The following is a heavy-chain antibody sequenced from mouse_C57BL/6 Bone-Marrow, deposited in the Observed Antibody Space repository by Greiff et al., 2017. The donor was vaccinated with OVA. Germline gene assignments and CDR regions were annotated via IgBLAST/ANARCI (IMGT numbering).Heavy chain of an antibody. CDR1: GYTFTSSW. CDR3: ALYDGYYRYFDV. CDR2: IDPSASYT. Sequence: QVQLQQPGAELVMPGASVKLSCKASGYTFTSSWMHWVQQRPGQGLEWIGEIDPSASYTTYNQKFKGKSTLSVDKASSKAYMQLSSRTSEDSAVYYCALYDGYYRYFDVWGTGTTVTVSS. V-gene: IGHV1-69*01. J-gene: IGHJ1*03. D-gene: IGHD2-3*01.